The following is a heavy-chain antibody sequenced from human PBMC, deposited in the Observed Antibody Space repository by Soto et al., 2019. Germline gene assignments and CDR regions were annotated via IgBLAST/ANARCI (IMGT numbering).Heavy chain of an antibody. Sequence: ASVKVSCKASGYTFTSYAISWVRQAPGQGLEWMGWISAYNGNTNYAQKLQGRVTITTDTSTSTAYMELSSLRSDDTAVYYCAPLPGTVNPYYYMDVWGKGTTVTVSS. D-gene: IGHD1-1*01. CDR1: GYTFTSYA. J-gene: IGHJ6*03. V-gene: IGHV1-18*01. CDR3: APLPGTVNPYYYMDV. CDR2: ISAYNGNT.